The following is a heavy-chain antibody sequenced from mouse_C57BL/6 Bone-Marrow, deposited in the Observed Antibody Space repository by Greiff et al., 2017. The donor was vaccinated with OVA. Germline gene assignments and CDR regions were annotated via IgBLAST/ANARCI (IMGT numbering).Heavy chain of an antibody. D-gene: IGHD1-1*01. J-gene: IGHJ3*01. V-gene: IGHV1-81*01. CDR1: GYTFTSSG. CDR3: AREVLLRLFAY. Sequence: VQLQQPGAELARPGASVKLSCKASGYTFTSSGISWVKQRPGQGLAWIGEIYPRSGNTYYNEKFKGKATLTADQSSSTAYMELRSLTSEDSSVYFCAREVLLRLFAYWGQGTLVTVSA. CDR2: IYPRSGNT.